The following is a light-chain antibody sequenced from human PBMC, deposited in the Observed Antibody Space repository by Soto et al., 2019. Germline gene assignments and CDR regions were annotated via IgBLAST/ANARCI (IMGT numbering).Light chain of an antibody. CDR2: LNSDGSH. CDR3: QTWGTGILHWV. CDR1: SGHSSYA. Sequence: QPVLTQSPSASASLGASVTLTCTLSSGHSSYAIAWHQQQPEKGPRYLMKLNSDGSHSKGDGIPDRFSGSSSGAERYLTISSLQSEDEADYYCQTWGTGILHWVFGGGTKLTVL. V-gene: IGLV4-69*01. J-gene: IGLJ3*02.